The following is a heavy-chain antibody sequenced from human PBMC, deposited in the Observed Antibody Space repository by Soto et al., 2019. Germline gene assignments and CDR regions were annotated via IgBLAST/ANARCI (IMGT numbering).Heavy chain of an antibody. Sequence: QVQLVQSGAEVKKPGASVRVSCKASGYTFTSYYIHWVRQAPGQGLEWVSIINPVGGSTNYAQKLQGRVTVTRDASTSTVHMKLSSLRSEDTAVYYCARGWGRVVYAMDVWGQGTRVTVSS. J-gene: IGHJ6*02. D-gene: IGHD3-16*01. V-gene: IGHV1-46*04. CDR2: INPVGGST. CDR1: GYTFTSYY. CDR3: ARGWGRVVYAMDV.